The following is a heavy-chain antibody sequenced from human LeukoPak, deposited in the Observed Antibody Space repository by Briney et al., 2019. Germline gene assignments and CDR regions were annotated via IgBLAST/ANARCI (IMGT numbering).Heavy chain of an antibody. Sequence: GGSLRLSCAASGFTFSSYAMSWVHQAPGKGLEWVSAISGSGGSTYYADSVKGRFTIFRDNSKNTLYLQMNSLRAEDTAVYYCAKESTMSYYFDYWGQGTLVTVSS. CDR2: ISGSGGST. V-gene: IGHV3-23*01. CDR3: AKESTMSYYFDY. J-gene: IGHJ4*02. CDR1: GFTFSSYA. D-gene: IGHD3-10*02.